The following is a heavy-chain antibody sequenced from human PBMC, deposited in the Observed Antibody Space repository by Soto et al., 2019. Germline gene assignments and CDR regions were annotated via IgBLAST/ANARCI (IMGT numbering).Heavy chain of an antibody. CDR3: AKAAGSPYYYYMDV. D-gene: IGHD3-10*01. CDR2: ISWNSGSI. Sequence: SLRLSCAASGFTFDDYAMHLVRQAPGKGLEWVSGISWNSGSIGYADSVKGRFTISRDNAKNSLYLQMNSLRAEDTALYYCAKAAGSPYYYYMDVWGKGTTVTVSS. CDR1: GFTFDDYA. J-gene: IGHJ6*03. V-gene: IGHV3-9*01.